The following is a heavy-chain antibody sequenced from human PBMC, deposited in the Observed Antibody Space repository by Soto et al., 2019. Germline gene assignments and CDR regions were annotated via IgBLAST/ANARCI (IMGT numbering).Heavy chain of an antibody. CDR3: ARDRLYYHFLGGHQIEGPYGMDV. Sequence: PAETLSLTCAVYGGSFSGYFWTWIRQAPGKGLEWIGEINHSGGTNYNSSLKSRVTISVDTSKNQFSLILYSVTAADTAVYYCARDRLYYHFLGGHQIEGPYGMDVWGQGTTVTVSS. CDR2: INHSGGT. D-gene: IGHD3-3*02. CDR1: GGSFSGYF. J-gene: IGHJ6*02. V-gene: IGHV4-34*01.